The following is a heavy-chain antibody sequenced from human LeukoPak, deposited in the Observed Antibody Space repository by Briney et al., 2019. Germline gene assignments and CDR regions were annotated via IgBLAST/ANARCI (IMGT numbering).Heavy chain of an antibody. D-gene: IGHD7-27*01. V-gene: IGHV4-59*01. CDR2: IYYSGST. Sequence: SETLSLTCTVSGGSISSYYWSWIRQPPGRGLEWIGYIYYSGSTNYNPSLKSRVTISVDTSKNQFSLKLSSVTAADTAVYYCAGSGSLGYFDYWGQGTLVTVSS. CDR1: GGSISSYY. J-gene: IGHJ4*02. CDR3: AGSGSLGYFDY.